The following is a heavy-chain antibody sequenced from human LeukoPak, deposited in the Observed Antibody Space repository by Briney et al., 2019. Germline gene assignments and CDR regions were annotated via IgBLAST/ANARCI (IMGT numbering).Heavy chain of an antibody. CDR3: ARSYCSGGNCNSNYYYYYMDV. CDR2: INPKRGST. Sequence: ASVKVSCKASGYTFTAYYMHWVRQGPEEGLDWMGRINPKRGSTHNAQKFRGGVTLTRDTSISTAYMDLSRLRSDDTAVYYCARSYCSGGNCNSNYYYYYMDVWGEGTTVTVSS. CDR1: GYTFTAYY. J-gene: IGHJ6*03. D-gene: IGHD2-15*01. V-gene: IGHV1-2*06.